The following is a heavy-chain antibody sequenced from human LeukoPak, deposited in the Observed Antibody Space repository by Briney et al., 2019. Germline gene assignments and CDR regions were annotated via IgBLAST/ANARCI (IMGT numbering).Heavy chain of an antibody. D-gene: IGHD3-22*01. CDR2: ISSSSSTI. CDR3: ARGGYYYDSSAAFDI. V-gene: IGHV3-48*04. CDR1: GFTFSSFS. J-gene: IGHJ3*02. Sequence: GGSLRLSCAASGFTFSSFSMNWVRQAPGKGLEWVSYISSSSSTIYYADSVKGRFTISRDNAKNSLYLQMNSLRAEDTAVYYCARGGYYYDSSAAFDIWGQGTMVTVSS.